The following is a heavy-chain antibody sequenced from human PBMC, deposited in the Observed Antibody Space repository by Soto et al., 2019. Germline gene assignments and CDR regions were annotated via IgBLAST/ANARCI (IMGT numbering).Heavy chain of an antibody. D-gene: IGHD5-18*01. CDR1: GYSISTYW. V-gene: IGHV3-7*01. CDR2: VKQDGSEE. J-gene: IGHJ4*02. CDR3: AALDTAMVKTAGY. Sequence: GGSLRLPCAAFGYSISTYWMSRVRQAPGKGLEWVANVKQDGSEEYYVDSVKGRFTISRDNAKNSLYLQMNSLRAEDTAVYYCAALDTAMVKTAGYWGQGTLVTVSS.